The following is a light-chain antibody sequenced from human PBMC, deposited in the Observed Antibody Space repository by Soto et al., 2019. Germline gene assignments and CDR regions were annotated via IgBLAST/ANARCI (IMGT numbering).Light chain of an antibody. V-gene: IGKV3-20*01. CDR1: QRVSSSF. Sequence: ERVLTQSPGTLSLSTGERATLACRASQRVSSSFLAWYQLKPGQAPRLLIYGASIRATGISDRFSGSGSGTDVTLTISRLELSDFAVYYCQQDDSSPCTFGQGTNVEIK. CDR3: QQDDSSPCT. CDR2: GAS. J-gene: IGKJ1*01.